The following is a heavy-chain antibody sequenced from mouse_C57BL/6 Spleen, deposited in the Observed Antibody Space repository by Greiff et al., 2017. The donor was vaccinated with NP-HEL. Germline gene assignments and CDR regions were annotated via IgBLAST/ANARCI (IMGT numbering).Heavy chain of an antibody. D-gene: IGHD2-4*01. CDR2: ISSGGDYI. J-gene: IGHJ2*01. Sequence: EVQVVESGEGLVKPGGSLKLSCAASGFTFSSYAMSWVRQTPEKRLEWVAYISSGGDYIYYADTVKGRFTISRDNARNTLYLQMSSLKSEDTAMYYCTRRGGYDYDELLFDYWGQGTTLTVSS. V-gene: IGHV5-9-1*02. CDR3: TRRGGYDYDELLFDY. CDR1: GFTFSSYA.